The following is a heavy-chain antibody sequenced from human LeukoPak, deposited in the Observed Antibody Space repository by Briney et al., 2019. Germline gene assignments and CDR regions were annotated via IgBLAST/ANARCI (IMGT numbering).Heavy chain of an antibody. CDR2: IKQDGSEK. CDR3: ARFDL. CDR1: GFTFSGYW. J-gene: IGHJ2*01. Sequence: GGSLRLSCVASGFTFSGYWMTWVRQAPGKGLEWVANIKQDGSEKNYVDSVKGRFSISRDNAKNSLYLQMNSLRAEDTAVYYCARFDLWGRGTLVTVSS. V-gene: IGHV3-7*01.